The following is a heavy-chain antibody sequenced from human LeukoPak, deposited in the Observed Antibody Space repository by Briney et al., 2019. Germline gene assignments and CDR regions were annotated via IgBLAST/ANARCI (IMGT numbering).Heavy chain of an antibody. J-gene: IGHJ4*02. CDR2: IYYSGTT. CDR3: ARRDQAIDY. V-gene: IGHV4-39*01. Sequence: SETLSLTCTVSDGSVSSVGYYWGWIRQPPGKGLEWTGSIYYSGTTYYNPSLASRVTIFVDTSKNQFSLRLSSVTAADTAVYYCARRDQAIDYWGQGTLVTVSS. D-gene: IGHD5-24*01. CDR1: DGSVSSVGYY.